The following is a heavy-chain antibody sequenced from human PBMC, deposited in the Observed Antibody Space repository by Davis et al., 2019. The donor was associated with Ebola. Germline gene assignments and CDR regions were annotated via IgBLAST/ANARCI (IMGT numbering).Heavy chain of an antibody. CDR1: GGSFSKFT. J-gene: IGHJ4*02. CDR2: IIPILGIA. Sequence: AASVKVSCKASGGSFSKFTISWVRQAPGQGLEWMGRIIPILGIANYAQKFQGRVTITADKSTSTAYMELSSLRSEDTAVYYCARGRSGTNFDYWGQGTLVTVSS. CDR3: ARGRSGTNFDY. D-gene: IGHD1/OR15-1a*01. V-gene: IGHV1-69*02.